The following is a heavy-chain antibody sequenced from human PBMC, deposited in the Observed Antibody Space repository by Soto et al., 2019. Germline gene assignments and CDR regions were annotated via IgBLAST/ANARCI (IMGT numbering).Heavy chain of an antibody. CDR2: ISWNSGSI. CDR3: AKWDDSGDRKEAFDI. Sequence: EVQLVASGGGLVQPGRSLRLSCAASGFTFDDYAMHWVRQAPGKGLEWVSGISWNSGSIGYADSVKGRFTISRDNAKNSLYLQMNSLRAEDTALYYCAKWDDSGDRKEAFDIWGQGTMVTVSS. J-gene: IGHJ3*02. D-gene: IGHD4-17*01. V-gene: IGHV3-9*01. CDR1: GFTFDDYA.